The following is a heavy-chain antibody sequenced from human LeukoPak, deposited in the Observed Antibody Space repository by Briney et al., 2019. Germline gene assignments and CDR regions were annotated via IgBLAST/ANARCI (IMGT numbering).Heavy chain of an antibody. Sequence: GRSLRLSCAASGFTFSSYAMNWVRQAPGKGLEWVSYIGPSGTPIYDADSVKGRFTVSRDNAKNLLYLQMNSLRADDTGVYYCARGGYCSGGNCYATLYDFWGQGTRVTVSS. J-gene: IGHJ4*02. D-gene: IGHD2-15*01. CDR3: ARGGYCSGGNCYATLYDF. CDR2: IGPSGTPI. V-gene: IGHV3-48*03. CDR1: GFTFSSYA.